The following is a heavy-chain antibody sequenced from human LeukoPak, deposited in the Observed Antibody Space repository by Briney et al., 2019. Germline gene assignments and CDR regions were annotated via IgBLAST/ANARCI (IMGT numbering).Heavy chain of an antibody. Sequence: SETLSLTCTVSGGSISSYYWSWIRQPPGKGLEWIGYIYTSGSTDYNPSLESRVTISVDTSKNQFSLDLSSVTAADTAVYYCARQKCTSASCLTKNAFDIWGQGTMVTVSS. V-gene: IGHV4-4*09. J-gene: IGHJ3*02. D-gene: IGHD2-2*01. CDR1: GGSISSYY. CDR3: ARQKCTSASCLTKNAFDI. CDR2: IYTSGST.